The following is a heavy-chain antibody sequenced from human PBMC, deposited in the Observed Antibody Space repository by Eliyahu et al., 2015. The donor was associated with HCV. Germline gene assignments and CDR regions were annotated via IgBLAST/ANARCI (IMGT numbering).Heavy chain of an antibody. Sequence: QVQLVQSGAEVKRPGSSVKVSCXASGGTFNTNTFNWVRQAPGQGLEWMGRIIPILGVANYAQNXQGRVTITADESTSTAYLELNSLRYEDTAVYYCATRTNCYNCYFDPWGQGTLVTVXS. V-gene: IGHV1-69*02. D-gene: IGHD2-2*02. CDR3: ATRTNCYNCYFDP. CDR1: GGTFNTNT. J-gene: IGHJ5*02. CDR2: IIPILGVA.